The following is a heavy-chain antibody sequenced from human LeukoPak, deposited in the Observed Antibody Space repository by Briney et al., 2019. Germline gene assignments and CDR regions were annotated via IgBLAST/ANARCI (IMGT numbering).Heavy chain of an antibody. J-gene: IGHJ4*02. D-gene: IGHD6-13*01. CDR3: ARHVGSSWYQWVDY. CDR1: GGSISSSSYY. Sequence: SETLSLTCTVSGGSISSSSYYWGWIRQPPGKGLEWIGSIYHSGSTYYNPSLKSRVTISVDTSKNQFSLKLSSVTAADTAVYYCARHVGSSWYQWVDYWGQGTLVTVSS. V-gene: IGHV4-39*01. CDR2: IYHSGST.